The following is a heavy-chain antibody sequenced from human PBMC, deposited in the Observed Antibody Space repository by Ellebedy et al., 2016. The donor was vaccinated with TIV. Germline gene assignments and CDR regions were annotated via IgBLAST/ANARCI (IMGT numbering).Heavy chain of an antibody. CDR1: GFSFSTYG. CDR2: IWYDGFNK. J-gene: IGHJ3*02. Sequence: PGGSLRLSCAASGFSFSTYGMHWVRQAPAQGLEWVAVIWYDGFNKDYADSVKGRFTISRDNSKSTLYLEMKSLRVEDTAVYYCARDHVPYRGVDAFDIWGQGTMVTGSS. V-gene: IGHV3-33*01. CDR3: ARDHVPYRGVDAFDI. D-gene: IGHD3-10*01.